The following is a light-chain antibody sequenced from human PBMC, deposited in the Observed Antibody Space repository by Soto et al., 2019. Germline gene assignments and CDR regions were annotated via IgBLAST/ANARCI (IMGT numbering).Light chain of an antibody. CDR2: MGS. V-gene: IGKV2-28*01. J-gene: IGKJ1*01. Sequence: DLVVTQSPLSLTVTPGEPASISCRSSQSLLHSNGYTYLDWYLQKPGQSPQVLIYMGSNRASGVPDRFSGSGSGTDFTLKISRLEAEDVGVYYCMQTLQTRTFGQGTKVEI. CDR3: MQTLQTRT. CDR1: QSLLHSNGYTY.